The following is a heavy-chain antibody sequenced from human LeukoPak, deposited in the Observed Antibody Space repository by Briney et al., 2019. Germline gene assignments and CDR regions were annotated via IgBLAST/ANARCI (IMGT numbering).Heavy chain of an antibody. CDR1: GLTFSNYG. J-gene: IGHJ5*02. CDR2: IRSKAYGGTT. Sequence: GGSLRLSCAASGLTFSNYGMHWVRQAPGRGLEWVGFIRSKAYGGTTEYAASVKGRFTISRDDSKIIAYLQMNSLKTEDTAVYYCTNYNWFDPWGQGTLVTVSS. CDR3: TNYNWFDP. V-gene: IGHV3-49*04.